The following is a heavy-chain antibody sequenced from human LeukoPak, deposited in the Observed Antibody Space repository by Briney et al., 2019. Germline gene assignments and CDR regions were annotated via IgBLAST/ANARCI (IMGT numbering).Heavy chain of an antibody. J-gene: IGHJ4*02. CDR3: ARELHVERDDY. V-gene: IGHV1-18*01. D-gene: IGHD1-1*01. CDR1: GYTFTSYG. CDR2: ISANDGKT. Sequence: PVASVKVSCKASGYTFTSYGISWVRQAPGQGLEWMGWISANDGKTHYSEKHQGRVTMSTDTVTSTAYMELRSLRSDDTAVYYCARELHVERDDYWGQGTLVTVSS.